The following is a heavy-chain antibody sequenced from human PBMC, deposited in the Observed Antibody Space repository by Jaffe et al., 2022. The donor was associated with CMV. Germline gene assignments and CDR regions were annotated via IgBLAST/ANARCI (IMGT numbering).Heavy chain of an antibody. CDR3: ARKAATSRADAFDI. CDR1: GFTFSSYR. V-gene: IGHV3-74*01. CDR2: INSDGSST. J-gene: IGHJ3*02. D-gene: IGHD2-15*01. Sequence: EVQLVESGGGLVQPGGSLRLSCAASGFTFSSYRMHWVRQAPGKGLVWVSRINSDGSSTSYADSVKGRFTISRDNAKNTLYLQMNSLRAEDTAVYYCARKAATSRADAFDIWGQGTMVTVSS.